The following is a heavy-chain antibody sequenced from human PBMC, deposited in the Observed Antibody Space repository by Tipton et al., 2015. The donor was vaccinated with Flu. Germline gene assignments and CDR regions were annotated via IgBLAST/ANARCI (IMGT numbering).Heavy chain of an antibody. J-gene: IGHJ4*02. CDR2: INHSGST. V-gene: IGHV4-34*01. D-gene: IGHD1-26*01. CDR1: GGSFSGYY. CDR3: ARGWLSGGYPFDY. Sequence: TLSLTCAVYGGSFSGYYWSWIRQPPEKGLEWIGEINHSGSTNYNPSLKSRVTISVDTSKNQFSLKLSSVTAADTAVYYCARGWLSGGYPFDYWGQGTLVTVSS.